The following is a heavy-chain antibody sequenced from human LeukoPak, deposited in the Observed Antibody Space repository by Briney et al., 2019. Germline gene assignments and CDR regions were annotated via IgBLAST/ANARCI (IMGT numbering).Heavy chain of an antibody. CDR3: AKMAIAKGATQGRGFLQFDL. D-gene: IGHD2-21*01. J-gene: IGHJ5*02. CDR1: GFTFSSYG. CDR2: ITGTGFDT. V-gene: IGHV3-23*01. Sequence: GGSLRLSCAVSGFTFSSYGMSWVRQAPGKGLEWVSLITGTGFDTYTANSVKGRFITSRDNSKNSLYLRLNSLRPEDTAMYYCAKMAIAKGATQGRGFLQFDLWGQGTLVTVSS.